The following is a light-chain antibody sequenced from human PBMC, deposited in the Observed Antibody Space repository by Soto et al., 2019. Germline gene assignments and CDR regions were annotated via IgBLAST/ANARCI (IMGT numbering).Light chain of an antibody. CDR1: QSVSSRY. V-gene: IGKV3-20*01. J-gene: IGKJ1*01. CDR2: GAS. Sequence: DSVLTQSPGTLSLSPGERATLSCRASQSVSSRYLAWYQQKPGQAPRLLIYGASSRATGIPDRFSGSGSGTDFTLTISRLEPEDFAEYYCQQYGNSWTFGQGTKVEIK. CDR3: QQYGNSWT.